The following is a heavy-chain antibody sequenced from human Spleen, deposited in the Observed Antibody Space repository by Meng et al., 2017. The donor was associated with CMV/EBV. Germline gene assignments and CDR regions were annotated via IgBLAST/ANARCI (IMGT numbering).Heavy chain of an antibody. Sequence: ASVKVSCKASGYTFTTYYLHWVRQAPGQGLEWMGIMNPAGGSTSYPQKFQGRVTMTRDTSTSTVYMELSSLRSEDTAVYYCARGPPSDWNPRGIDYYAMDVWGQGTTVTVSS. CDR1: GYTFTTYY. J-gene: IGHJ6*02. CDR2: MNPAGGST. D-gene: IGHD3-3*01. V-gene: IGHV1-46*01. CDR3: ARGPPSDWNPRGIDYYAMDV.